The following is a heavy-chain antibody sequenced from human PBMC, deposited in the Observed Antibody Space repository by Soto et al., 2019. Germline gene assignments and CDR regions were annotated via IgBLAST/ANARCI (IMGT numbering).Heavy chain of an antibody. Sequence: EVQLLESGGGLVQPGGSLRLSCAGSGFTFINFAMNWVRQAPGKGLEWVSTISGGGDAAFFADSVRGRFTISRDNSKDTVTLQMNSLGVDATAVYYCARKVPGSTSRPDYWYFDLWGRGTLVTVSS. CDR1: GFTFINFA. J-gene: IGHJ2*01. D-gene: IGHD3-10*01. V-gene: IGHV3-23*01. CDR3: ARKVPGSTSRPDYWYFDL. CDR2: ISGGGDAA.